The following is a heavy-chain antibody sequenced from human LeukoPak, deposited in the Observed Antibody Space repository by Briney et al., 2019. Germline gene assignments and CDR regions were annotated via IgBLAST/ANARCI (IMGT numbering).Heavy chain of an antibody. V-gene: IGHV3-48*04. Sequence: GGSLRLSCAASGFTFSSYSMNWVRQAPGKGLEWVSYISSSSSTIYYADSVKGRFTISRDNAKNSLYLQMNSLRAEDTAVYYCASYPSLVDTAMVKGDYWGQRTLVTVSS. J-gene: IGHJ4*02. D-gene: IGHD5-18*01. CDR2: ISSSSSTI. CDR3: ASYPSLVDTAMVKGDY. CDR1: GFTFSSYS.